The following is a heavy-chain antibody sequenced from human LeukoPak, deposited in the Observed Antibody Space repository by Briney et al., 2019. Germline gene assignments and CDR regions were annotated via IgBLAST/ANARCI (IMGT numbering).Heavy chain of an antibody. CDR3: ATDNSGYYFDFDY. V-gene: IGHV1-18*01. J-gene: IGHJ4*02. CDR1: GYTFTSYG. Sequence: ASVKVSCKSSGYTFTSYGISWVRQAPGQGLEWMGWISPYNGNTNSAQKFRGRVTMTTDKSTSTAYIELRSLRSDDTAVYYCATDNSGYYFDFDYWGQGTLVTVSS. D-gene: IGHD3-22*01. CDR2: ISPYNGNT.